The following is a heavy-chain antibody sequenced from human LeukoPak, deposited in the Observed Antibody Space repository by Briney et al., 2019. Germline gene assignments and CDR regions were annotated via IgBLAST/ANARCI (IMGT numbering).Heavy chain of an antibody. CDR2: INHSGST. V-gene: IGHV4-34*01. CDR3: ARAGWFGEFYGPLDY. Sequence: SETLSLTCAVYGGSFSGYYWSWIRQPPGKGLEWIGEINHSGSTNYSPSLKSRVTISVDTSKNQFSLKLSSVTAADTAVYYCARAGWFGEFYGPLDYWGQGSLVTVSS. CDR1: GGSFSGYY. D-gene: IGHD3-10*01. J-gene: IGHJ4*02.